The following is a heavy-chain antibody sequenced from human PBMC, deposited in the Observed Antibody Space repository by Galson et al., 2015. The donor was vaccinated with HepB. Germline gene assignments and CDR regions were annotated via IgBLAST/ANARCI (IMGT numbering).Heavy chain of an antibody. D-gene: IGHD2-15*01. CDR3: AKAVVAANDAFDI. Sequence: SLRLSCAASGFTFSSYAMSWVRQAPGKGLEWVSAISGSGDSTYYADSVKGRFTFSRDNSKNTLSLQMNSLRAEDTAVYYCAKAVVAANDAFDIWGQGTMVTVSS. J-gene: IGHJ3*02. CDR1: GFTFSSYA. CDR2: ISGSGDST. V-gene: IGHV3-23*01.